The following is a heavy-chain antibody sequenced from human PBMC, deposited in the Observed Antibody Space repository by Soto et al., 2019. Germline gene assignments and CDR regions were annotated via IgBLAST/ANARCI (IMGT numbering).Heavy chain of an antibody. D-gene: IGHD3-10*01. V-gene: IGHV3-74*01. CDR2: INNDGSST. Sequence: GGSLRLSCAASGFTFSSNWMHWVRQAPGKGLVWVSRINNDGSSTKYADSVKGRFTISRDNAKNTLHLQMDSLRAEDTALYYCARTFINYYGSGSYFHDAFDIWGQGTMVNVSS. J-gene: IGHJ3*02. CDR3: ARTFINYYGSGSYFHDAFDI. CDR1: GFTFSSNW.